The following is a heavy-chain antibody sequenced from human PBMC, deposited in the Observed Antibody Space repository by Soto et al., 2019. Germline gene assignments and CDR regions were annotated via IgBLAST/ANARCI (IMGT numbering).Heavy chain of an antibody. V-gene: IGHV2-5*02. D-gene: IGHD2-15*01. J-gene: IGHJ4*02. CDR3: ARRRVGDGSGWDVGVLDY. CDR2: IYWDDDR. CDR1: GFSLSTSGVG. Sequence: QITLKESGPTRVKPTQTLALTCNFSGFSLSTSGVGVGWISQPPGKALECLGIIYWDDDRRYSPSLKNRLTITKDTSKNEVVLIMTNMDPDDTCTYYCARRRVGDGSGWDVGVLDYWGQGFLVTVSS.